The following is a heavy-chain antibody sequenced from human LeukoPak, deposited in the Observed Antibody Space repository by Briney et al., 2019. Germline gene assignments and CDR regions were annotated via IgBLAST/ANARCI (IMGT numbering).Heavy chain of an antibody. CDR1: GFTFDDYA. Sequence: GGSLRLSCAASGFTFDDYAMHWVRQAPGKGLEWVSLISGDGGSTYYADSVKGRFTISGDNSKNSLYLQMNSLRTEDTALYYCARPAAAGLDYWGQGTLVTVSS. D-gene: IGHD6-13*01. CDR3: ARPAAAGLDY. J-gene: IGHJ4*02. CDR2: ISGDGGST. V-gene: IGHV3-43*02.